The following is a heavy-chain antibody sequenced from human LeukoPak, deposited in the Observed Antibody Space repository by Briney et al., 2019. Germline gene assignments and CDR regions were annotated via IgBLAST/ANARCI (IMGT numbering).Heavy chain of an antibody. CDR3: AKKGATTGDFDY. D-gene: IGHD1-26*01. CDR1: GFTFSNFL. CDR2: ISGSGGDT. V-gene: IGHV3-23*01. Sequence: GGSLRLSCAASGFTFSNFLMTWVREAPGKGPEWVSAISGSGGDTYYADSVKGRFTISRDNSKNTLYLQMNSLRAEDTAVYYCAKKGATTGDFDYWGQGTLVTVSS. J-gene: IGHJ4*02.